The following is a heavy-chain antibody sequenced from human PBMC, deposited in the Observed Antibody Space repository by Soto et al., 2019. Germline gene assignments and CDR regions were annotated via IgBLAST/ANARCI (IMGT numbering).Heavy chain of an antibody. CDR2: INHSGST. D-gene: IGHD3-10*01. Sequence: QVQLQQWGAGLLKPSETLSLTCAVYGGSFSGYYWSWIRQPPGKGLEWIGEINHSGSTNDNPSLKSRVTISVDTSKTQFSLKLSSVTAADTAVYYCARVVGSSGDYFDYWGQGTLVTVSS. CDR1: GGSFSGYY. J-gene: IGHJ4*02. V-gene: IGHV4-34*01. CDR3: ARVVGSSGDYFDY.